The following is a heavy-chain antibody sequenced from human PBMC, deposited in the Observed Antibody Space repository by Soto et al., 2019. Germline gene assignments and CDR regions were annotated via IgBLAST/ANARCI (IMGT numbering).Heavy chain of an antibody. CDR2: ISYDGSNK. V-gene: IGHV3-30*03. J-gene: IGHJ6*02. D-gene: IGHD5-12*01. CDR3: TRVPSEYSEYNPRPSHMDV. Sequence: QVQLVESGGGVVQPGRSLRLSCTNSGFTFSSYGMYWVRQAPGKGLEWVAVISYDGSNKYYADSVKGRFTISRDTSKNTLYLQMNGLRVEDTAMYYCTRVPSEYSEYNPRPSHMDVWGQGTTVTVAS. CDR1: GFTFSSYG.